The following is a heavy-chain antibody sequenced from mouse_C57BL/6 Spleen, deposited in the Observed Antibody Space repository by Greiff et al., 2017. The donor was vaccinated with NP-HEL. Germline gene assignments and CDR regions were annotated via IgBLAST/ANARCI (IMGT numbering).Heavy chain of an antibody. Sequence: QVQLKQSGPELVKPGASVKISCKASGYSFTSYYIHWVKQRPGQGLEWIGWIYPGSGNTKYNEKFKGKATLTADTSSSTAYMQLSSLTSEDSAVYYCARCRDDGYFAMDYWGQGTSVTVSS. CDR3: ARCRDDGYFAMDY. CDR2: IYPGSGNT. D-gene: IGHD2-3*01. V-gene: IGHV1-66*01. J-gene: IGHJ4*01. CDR1: GYSFTSYY.